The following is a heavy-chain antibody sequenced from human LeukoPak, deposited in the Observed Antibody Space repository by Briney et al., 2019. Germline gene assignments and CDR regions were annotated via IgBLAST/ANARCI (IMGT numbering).Heavy chain of an antibody. D-gene: IGHD4-17*01. CDR2: ISSSSSYI. J-gene: IGHJ4*02. Sequence: PGGSLRLSCAASGFTFSSYSMNWVRQAPGKGLEWVSSISSSSSYIYYADSVKGRFTISRDNAKNSLYLQMNSLRAQDTAVYYCARDRIDYGDYFRVPAGPQIDYWGQGTLVTVSS. CDR3: ARDRIDYGDYFRVPAGPQIDY. CDR1: GFTFSSYS. V-gene: IGHV3-21*01.